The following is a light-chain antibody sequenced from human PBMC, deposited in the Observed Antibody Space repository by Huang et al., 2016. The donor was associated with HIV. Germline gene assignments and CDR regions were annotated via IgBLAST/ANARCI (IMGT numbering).Light chain of an antibody. CDR1: QSLLHSDGKTF. Sequence: DIVMTQTPLSLSVTPGQPASISCKSSQSLLHSDGKTFLYWYLQRPGQSPQLLIYEVSRRCSGVPDRFSGSGSGTDFTQKISRVEAEDVGVYYCMQGIHPKTFGQGTKVEIK. CDR2: EVS. J-gene: IGKJ1*01. V-gene: IGKV2-29*02. CDR3: MQGIHPKT.